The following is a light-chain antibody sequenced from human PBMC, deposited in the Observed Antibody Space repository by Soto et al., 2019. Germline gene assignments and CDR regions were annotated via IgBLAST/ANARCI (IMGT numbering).Light chain of an antibody. CDR3: CSYAGSYTVV. V-gene: IGLV2-11*01. CDR2: DVN. Sequence: QSVLTQPRSVSGSPGQSVTISCTGTSSDVGGYNCVSWYQQHPGKAPKLMIYDVNKRPSGVPDRFSGSKSGNTASLTISGLQAEDEADYYCCSYAGSYTVVFGGGTKVTVL. J-gene: IGLJ2*01. CDR1: SSDVGGYNC.